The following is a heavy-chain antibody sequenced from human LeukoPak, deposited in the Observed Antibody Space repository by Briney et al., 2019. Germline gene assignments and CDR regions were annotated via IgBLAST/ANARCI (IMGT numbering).Heavy chain of an antibody. J-gene: IGHJ5*02. CDR1: GYTFTNYC. CDR3: AKCSETGTTRWFDP. D-gene: IGHD1-7*01. CDR2: ITPSGTT. Sequence: ASVKVSCKASGYTFTNYCMHWVRQAPGQGLEWMGLITPSGTTTYAQNFQGRVTMTRDTSTSTVYMELSSLRSDATAVYYCAKCSETGTTRWFDPWGQGTLVTVSS. V-gene: IGHV1-46*01.